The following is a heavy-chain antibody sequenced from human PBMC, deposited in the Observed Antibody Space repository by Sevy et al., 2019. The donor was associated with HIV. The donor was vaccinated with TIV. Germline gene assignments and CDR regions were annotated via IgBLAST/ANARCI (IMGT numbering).Heavy chain of an antibody. D-gene: IGHD3-3*01. Sequence: ASVKVSCKASGYTFTNYAISWVRQAPGQGLEWMGWISGFNGDTKNAEKFQGRFTMTTDTSTKTAYMDLRSLRPDDTAVYYCVRGTTFYDFWTGGDYWGQGTLVTVSS. J-gene: IGHJ4*02. CDR2: ISGFNGDT. V-gene: IGHV1-18*01. CDR3: VRGTTFYDFWTGGDY. CDR1: GYTFTNYA.